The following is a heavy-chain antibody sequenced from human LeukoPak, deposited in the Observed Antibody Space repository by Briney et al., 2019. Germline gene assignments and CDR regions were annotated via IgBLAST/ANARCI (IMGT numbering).Heavy chain of an antibody. CDR1: GYTFTSYY. J-gene: IGHJ4*02. D-gene: IGHD1-7*01. CDR2: INPSGGST. Sequence: ASVKVSCKASGYTFTSYYMHWVRQAPGQGLEWMGIINPSGGSTSYSQKFQGRVTMTRDTSTSTVYMELSSLRSEDTAVYYCARGAVRITGTSLAWIDYWGQGTLVTVSS. V-gene: IGHV1-46*01. CDR3: ARGAVRITGTSLAWIDY.